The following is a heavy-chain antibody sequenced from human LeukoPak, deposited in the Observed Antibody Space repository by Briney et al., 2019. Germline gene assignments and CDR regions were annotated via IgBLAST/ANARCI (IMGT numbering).Heavy chain of an antibody. J-gene: IGHJ4*02. CDR2: ISNTGST. CDR1: GGSISSYY. V-gene: IGHV4-59*08. D-gene: IGHD2-21*02. CDR3: ARLLAYCGGDCYVLDY. Sequence: SGTLSLTCTVSGGSISSYYWSWIRQPPGKGLEWIGYISNTGSTKYNPSLKSRVTISVDTSKNQFSLKLSSVTAADTAVYYCARLLAYCGGDCYVLDYWGQGTLVTVSS.